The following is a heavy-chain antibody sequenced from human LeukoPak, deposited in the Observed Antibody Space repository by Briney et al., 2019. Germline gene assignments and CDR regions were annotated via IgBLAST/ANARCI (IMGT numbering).Heavy chain of an antibody. J-gene: IGHJ4*02. Sequence: GGSLRLSCAASGFTFSDYYMRWIRQAPGKGLEWVSYISSSGSTIYYADSVKGRFTISRDNAKNSLYLQMNSLRAEDTAVYYCARDSSSWYFDYWGQGTLVTVSS. V-gene: IGHV3-11*01. CDR3: ARDSSSWYFDY. CDR2: ISSSGSTI. D-gene: IGHD6-13*01. CDR1: GFTFSDYY.